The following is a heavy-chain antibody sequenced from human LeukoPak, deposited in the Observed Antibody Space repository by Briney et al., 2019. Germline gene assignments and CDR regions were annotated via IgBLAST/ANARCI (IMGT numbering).Heavy chain of an antibody. CDR3: ARVAAAGSLAYYYYYMDV. Sequence: SETLSLTCTVSGGSISSYYWSWTRQPAGKGLEWIGRIYTSGSTNYNPSLKSRVTMSVDTSKNQFSLKLSSVTAADTAVYYCARVAAAGSLAYYYYYMDVWGKGTTVTISS. V-gene: IGHV4-4*07. D-gene: IGHD6-13*01. J-gene: IGHJ6*03. CDR1: GGSISSYY. CDR2: IYTSGST.